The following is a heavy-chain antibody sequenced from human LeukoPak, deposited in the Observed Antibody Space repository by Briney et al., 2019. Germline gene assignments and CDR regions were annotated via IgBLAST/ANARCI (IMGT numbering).Heavy chain of an antibody. CDR3: ARIGDYVWGSYPLGYFDY. CDR1: GYSFTSYW. J-gene: IGHJ4*02. CDR2: IYPGDSDT. D-gene: IGHD3-16*02. Sequence: GESLKISCKGSGYSFTSYWIGWVRQMPGKGLEWMGIIYPGDSDTRYSPSFQGQVTISADKSISTAYLQWSSLKASDTAMYYRARIGDYVWGSYPLGYFDYWGQGTLVTVSS. V-gene: IGHV5-51*01.